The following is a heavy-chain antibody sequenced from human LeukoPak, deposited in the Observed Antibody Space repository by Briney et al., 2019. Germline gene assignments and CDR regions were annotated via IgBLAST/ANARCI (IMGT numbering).Heavy chain of an antibody. D-gene: IGHD3-10*01. J-gene: IGHJ4*02. CDR3: ARDGVTLVRGVRGFDY. CDR2: IYGGGST. Sequence: GGSLRLSCAASGFTLSNNYINWVRQAPGRGLEWVSVIYGGGSTYYADYVKDRFTISRDNSRNTLYLQMNRLRAEDTAVYYCARDGVTLVRGVRGFDYWGQGTLVTVSS. CDR1: GFTLSNNY. V-gene: IGHV3-66*01.